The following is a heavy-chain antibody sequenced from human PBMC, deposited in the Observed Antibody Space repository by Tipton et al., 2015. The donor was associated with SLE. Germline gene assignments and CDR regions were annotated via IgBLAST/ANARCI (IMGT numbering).Heavy chain of an antibody. Sequence: TLSLTCTVSGGSISNYYWSWIRQPAGKGLEWIGRIYTSGSTNYIPSLKSRVTMSVDTSKNQSPLKLSSVTAADPAVYYCARDQPVAGPFDYWGQGTLGTVSS. CDR3: ARDQPVAGPFDY. CDR1: GGSISNYY. J-gene: IGHJ4*02. CDR2: IYTSGST. V-gene: IGHV4-4*07. D-gene: IGHD6-19*01.